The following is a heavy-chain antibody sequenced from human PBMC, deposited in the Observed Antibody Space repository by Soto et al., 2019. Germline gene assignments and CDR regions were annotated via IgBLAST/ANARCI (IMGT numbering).Heavy chain of an antibody. CDR1: GFTFSSYA. J-gene: IGHJ4*02. CDR3: ARDRHNIAVAGHFDY. D-gene: IGHD6-19*01. V-gene: IGHV3-30-3*01. CDR2: ISYDGSNK. Sequence: GGSLRLSCAASGFTFSSYAMHWVRQAPGKGLEWVAVISYDGSNKYYADSVKGRFTISRDNSKNTLYLQMNSLRAEDTAVYYCARDRHNIAVAGHFDYWGQGTLVTVSS.